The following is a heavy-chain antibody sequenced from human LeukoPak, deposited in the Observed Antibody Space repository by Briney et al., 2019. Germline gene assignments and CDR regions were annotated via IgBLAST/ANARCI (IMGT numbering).Heavy chain of an antibody. CDR3: ATGYDSSGYLLPYFDY. CDR1: GYTLTELS. V-gene: IGHV1-24*01. D-gene: IGHD3-22*01. Sequence: RASVKVSCKVSGYTLTELSMHWVRQAPGKGLEWMGGFDPEDGETIYAQKFQGRVTMTEDTPTDTAYMELSSLRSEDTAVYYCATGYDSSGYLLPYFDYWGQGTLVTVSS. CDR2: FDPEDGET. J-gene: IGHJ4*02.